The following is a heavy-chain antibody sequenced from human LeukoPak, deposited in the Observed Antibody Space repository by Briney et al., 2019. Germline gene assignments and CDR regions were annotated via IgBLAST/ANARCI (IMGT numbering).Heavy chain of an antibody. CDR1: GGSISSYY. CDR3: AGSSSWVDFGNY. CDR2: IYTSGST. D-gene: IGHD6-13*01. V-gene: IGHV4-4*07. Sequence: SETLSLTCTVSGGSISSYYWSWIRQPAGKGLEWIGRIYTSGSTNYNPSLKSRVTMSVDTFKNQFSLKLSSVTAADTAVYYCAGSSSWVDFGNYWDQGTLVTVSS. J-gene: IGHJ4*02.